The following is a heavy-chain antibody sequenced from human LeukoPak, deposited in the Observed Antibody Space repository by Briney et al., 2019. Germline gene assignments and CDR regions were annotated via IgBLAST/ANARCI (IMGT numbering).Heavy chain of an antibody. CDR3: ARVRGDFETD. J-gene: IGHJ1*01. CDR1: GGSISSYY. D-gene: IGHD3-16*01. CDR2: RYYRGRS. V-gene: IGHV4-59*01. Sequence: SETLSLTCSVSGGSISSYYWTWIRQPPGKGLEWIGSRYYRGRSTYNATHKSRVPISVDTSKTQFSLKLISVSAADTAIYYCARVRGDFETDWGQGTLVTVSS.